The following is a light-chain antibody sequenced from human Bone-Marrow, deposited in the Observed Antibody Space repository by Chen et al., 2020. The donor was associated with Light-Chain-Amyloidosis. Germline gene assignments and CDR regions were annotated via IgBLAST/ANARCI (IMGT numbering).Light chain of an antibody. J-gene: IGKJ4*01. V-gene: IGKV3-11*01. CDR2: DAS. CDR3: QQRANWPPLT. Sequence: EIVLTQSPAILSLSPGERATLSCRASQSVSRYLAWYQQKPGQAPRLLIYDASHRATGVPARFSGGGSGTDFTLTISRLEPEDFALYCCQQRANWPPLTFGGGTKVEIK. CDR1: QSVSRY.